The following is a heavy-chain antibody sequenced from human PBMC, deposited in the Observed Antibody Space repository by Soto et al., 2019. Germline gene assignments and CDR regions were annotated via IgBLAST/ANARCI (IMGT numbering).Heavy chain of an antibody. CDR2: ISGSGGST. CDR1: GFTFSSYA. CDR3: AKGAWTPVGPYSFDY. Sequence: GGSLILSCAASGFTFSSYAMSWVRQAPGKGLEWVSAISGSGGSTYYADSVKGRFTISRDNSKNTLYLQRNSLRAEDTAVSYCAKGAWTPVGPYSFDYWGKGTLVTVSS. V-gene: IGHV3-23*01. D-gene: IGHD3-16*01. J-gene: IGHJ4*02.